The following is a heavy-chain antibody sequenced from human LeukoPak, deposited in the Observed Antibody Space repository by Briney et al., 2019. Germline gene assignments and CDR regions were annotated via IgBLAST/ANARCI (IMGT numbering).Heavy chain of an antibody. CDR1: GYTFTSNY. CDR3: ARERGMATMYYFDY. Sequence: ASVKVSCKASGYTFTSNYIHWVRQAPGQGLEWMGMIYPRDGSTSYAQKFQGRVTVTRDTSTSTVHMELSGLRSEDTAVYYCARERGMATMYYFDYWGQGTLVTVSS. J-gene: IGHJ4*02. CDR2: IYPRDGST. V-gene: IGHV1-46*01. D-gene: IGHD5-24*01.